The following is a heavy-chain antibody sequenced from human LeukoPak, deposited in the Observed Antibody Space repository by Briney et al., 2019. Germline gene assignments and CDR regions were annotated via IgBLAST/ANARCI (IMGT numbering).Heavy chain of an antibody. CDR2: IWYDGSNK. Sequence: GGSLRLSCAASGFTFSSYGMHWVRQAPGKGLEWVAVIWYDGSNKYYADSVKGRFTISRDNSKNTLYLQMNSLGAEDTAVYYCARDRFQVARFYFDYWGQGTLVTVSS. V-gene: IGHV3-33*01. CDR1: GFTFSSYG. J-gene: IGHJ4*02. CDR3: ARDRFQVARFYFDY. D-gene: IGHD5-12*01.